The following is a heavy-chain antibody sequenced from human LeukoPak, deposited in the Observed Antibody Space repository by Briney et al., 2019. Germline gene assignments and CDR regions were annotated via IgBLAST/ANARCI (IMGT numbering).Heavy chain of an antibody. CDR3: ARVMKTGYSSGWEPFDY. V-gene: IGHV3-21*01. CDR1: GFTFSSYS. Sequence: GGSLRLSCAASGFTFSSYSMNWVRQAPGKGLEWVSSISSSSSYIYYADSVKGRFTISRDNAKNSLYLQMNSLRAEDTAVYYCARVMKTGYSSGWEPFDYWGQGTLVTVSS. J-gene: IGHJ4*02. CDR2: ISSSSSYI. D-gene: IGHD6-19*01.